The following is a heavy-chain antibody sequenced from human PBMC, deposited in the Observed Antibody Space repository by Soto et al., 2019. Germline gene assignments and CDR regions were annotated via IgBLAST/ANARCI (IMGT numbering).Heavy chain of an antibody. CDR3: AREGTPSWFDP. V-gene: IGHV3-53*01. J-gene: IGHJ5*02. CDR1: GFTVSNTY. Sequence: GGSLRLSCAASGFTVSNTYMTWVRQPPGKGLECVSVIYTAGGTNYADSVKGRFIISRDNSKNTLYLQMNSLRAEDTTVYYCAREGTPSWFDPWGQGTLVTVSS. CDR2: IYTAGGT.